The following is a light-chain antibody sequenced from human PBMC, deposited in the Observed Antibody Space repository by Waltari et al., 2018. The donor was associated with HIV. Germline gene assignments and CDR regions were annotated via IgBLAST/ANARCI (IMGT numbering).Light chain of an antibody. J-gene: IGKJ1*01. CDR1: QSVTSN. CDR3: QQYNNWPPT. CDR2: GPS. Sequence: EIVMTQSPATLSVSTGERATISCRASQSVTSNLAWYQQKPGQAPRVLIYGPSTRATGIPASFSGGGSRTEFTLTIRSLHSEDFAVYYCQQYNNWPPTFGQGTKVEIK. V-gene: IGKV3-15*01.